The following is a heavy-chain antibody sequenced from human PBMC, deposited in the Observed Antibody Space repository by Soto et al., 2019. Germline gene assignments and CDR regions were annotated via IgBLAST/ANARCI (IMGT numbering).Heavy chain of an antibody. CDR1: GFTFSSYG. Sequence: QVQLVESGGGVVQPGRSLRLSCAASGFTFSSYGMHWVRQAPGKGLEWVAVIWYDGSNKYYADSVKGRFTISRDNSKNTLYLQMNSLRAEDKAVYYCASLFLAAAGTFWGQETLVTVSS. J-gene: IGHJ4*02. V-gene: IGHV3-33*01. CDR2: IWYDGSNK. D-gene: IGHD6-13*01. CDR3: ASLFLAAAGTF.